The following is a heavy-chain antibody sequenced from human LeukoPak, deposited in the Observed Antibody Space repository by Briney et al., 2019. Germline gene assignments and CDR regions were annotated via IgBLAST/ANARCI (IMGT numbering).Heavy chain of an antibody. Sequence: ASVKVSCKASGYTFNNFDINWVRQATGRGLEWMGWMHPISGNTGYAQKFQGRVTMTRNTSISTAYMELSSLRSEDTAVYYCARVSFDSSGNKINFDYWGHGTLVTVSS. CDR1: GYTFNNFD. CDR2: MHPISGNT. D-gene: IGHD2-15*01. CDR3: ARVSFDSSGNKINFDY. V-gene: IGHV1-8*01. J-gene: IGHJ4*01.